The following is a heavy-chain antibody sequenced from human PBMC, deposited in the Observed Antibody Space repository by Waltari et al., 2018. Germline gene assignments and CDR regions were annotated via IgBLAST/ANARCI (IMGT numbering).Heavy chain of an antibody. CDR3: VRNVAGTRIDQFEY. Sequence: QVQMTQSGAELRKPGASVKISCKASGYTFTDYYLHWVRQAPGQRLEWMGWLSPKSGGANYAPKFQDRVTMTRDTSSNTAYLDLGSLTSDDTALYFCVRNVAGTRIDQFEYWGQGTLVTVSS. CDR1: GYTFTDYY. D-gene: IGHD6-19*01. V-gene: IGHV1-2*02. J-gene: IGHJ4*02. CDR2: LSPKSGGA.